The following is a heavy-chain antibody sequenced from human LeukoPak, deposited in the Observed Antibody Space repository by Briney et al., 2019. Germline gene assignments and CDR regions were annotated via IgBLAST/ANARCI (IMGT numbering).Heavy chain of an antibody. J-gene: IGHJ4*02. CDR3: ARVSRRRSGYDY. Sequence: ASVKVSRKASGYTFTSYYMHWVRQASGQGLEWMGIINPSGGSTSYAQKFQGRVTMTRDTSTSTVYMELSSLRSEDTAVYYCARVSRRRSGYDYWGQGTLVTVSS. CDR2: INPSGGST. D-gene: IGHD3-22*01. V-gene: IGHV1-46*01. CDR1: GYTFTSYY.